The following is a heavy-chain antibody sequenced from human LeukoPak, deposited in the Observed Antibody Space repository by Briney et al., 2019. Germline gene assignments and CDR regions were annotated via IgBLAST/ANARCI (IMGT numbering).Heavy chain of an antibody. V-gene: IGHV1-18*01. CDR3: ARGPRPRLQLWFAFDI. CDR2: ISAYNGNT. CDR1: GYTFTSYG. Sequence: ASVKVSCKASGYTFTSYGISWVRQAPGQGLEWMGWISAYNGNTNYAQKLQGRVTMTRDTSISTAYMELGRLRSDDTAVYYCARGPRPRLQLWFAFDIWGQGTMVTVSS. D-gene: IGHD5-18*01. J-gene: IGHJ3*02.